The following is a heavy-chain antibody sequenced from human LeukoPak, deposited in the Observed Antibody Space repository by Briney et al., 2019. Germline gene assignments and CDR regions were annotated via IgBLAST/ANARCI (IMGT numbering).Heavy chain of an antibody. D-gene: IGHD4-11*01. V-gene: IGHV3-33*06. Sequence: GGSLRLSCAASGFTFIHYGMHWVRQAPGKGLEWVAVIWSDGTNTYYADSVKGRFTISRDDSQNTVFLQMNSLRAEDTAVYYRAKDAQRGFDYSNSLEYWGQGTLVTVSS. J-gene: IGHJ4*02. CDR3: AKDAQRGFDYSNSLEY. CDR2: IWSDGTNT. CDR1: GFTFIHYG.